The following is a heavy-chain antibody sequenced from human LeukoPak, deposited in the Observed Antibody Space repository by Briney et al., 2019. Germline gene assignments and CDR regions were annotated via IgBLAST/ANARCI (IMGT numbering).Heavy chain of an antibody. D-gene: IGHD3-10*01. V-gene: IGHV1-18*04. Sequence: GASVKVSCKASGYTFTGYYMHWVRQAPGQGLEWMGWISAYNGNTNYAQKLQGRVTMTTDTSTSTAYMELRSLRSDDTAVYYCAREMGSGSFNWFDPWGQGTLVTVSS. CDR3: AREMGSGSFNWFDP. J-gene: IGHJ5*02. CDR2: ISAYNGNT. CDR1: GYTFTGYY.